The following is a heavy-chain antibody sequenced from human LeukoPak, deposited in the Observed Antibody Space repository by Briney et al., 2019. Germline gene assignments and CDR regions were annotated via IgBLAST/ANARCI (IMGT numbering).Heavy chain of an antibody. J-gene: IGHJ5*02. CDR2: IYTSGST. CDR1: GGSISSYY. V-gene: IGHV4-4*07. D-gene: IGHD3-3*01. CDR3: ARGGVVMSRSHFDP. Sequence: SETLSLTCTVSGGSISSYYWSWIRQPAGKGLEWIGRIYTSGSTNYNPSLKSRVTMSVDTSKNQFSLKLSSVTAADTAVYYCARGGVVMSRSHFDPWGQGTLVTVSS.